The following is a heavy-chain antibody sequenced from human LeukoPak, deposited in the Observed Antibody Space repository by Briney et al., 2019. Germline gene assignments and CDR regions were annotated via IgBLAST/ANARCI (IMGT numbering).Heavy chain of an antibody. V-gene: IGHV3-21*03. J-gene: IGHJ4*02. Sequence: XXMSWVXQXPXKGLEWVSSIIVIITYIYSADSVKSRFTISRDNANNSLYLQMNSLRAEDTAVYYCAKNWDNSGYYFVDYWGQGILVTVSS. D-gene: IGHD3-22*01. CDR2: IIVIITYI. CDR1: XX. CDR3: AKNWDNSGYYFVDY.